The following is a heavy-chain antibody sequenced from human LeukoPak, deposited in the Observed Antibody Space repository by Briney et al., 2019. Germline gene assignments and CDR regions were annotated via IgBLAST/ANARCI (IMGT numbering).Heavy chain of an antibody. CDR1: GGSISTYY. V-gene: IGHV4-4*07. Sequence: SETLSLTCTVSGGSISTYYWSWIRQSAGKGLEWIGRIYTSGSTNYNPSLKSRVTMSVDTPKNQFSLKVNSVTAADTAVYYCARDTRVPYYYYMDVWGKGTTVTVSS. CDR3: ARDTRVPYYYYMDV. CDR2: IYTSGST. D-gene: IGHD1-26*01. J-gene: IGHJ6*03.